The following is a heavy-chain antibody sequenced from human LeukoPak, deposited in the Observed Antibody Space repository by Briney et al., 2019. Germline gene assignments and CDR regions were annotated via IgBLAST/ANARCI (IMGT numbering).Heavy chain of an antibody. CDR1: GGLISISTYY. V-gene: IGHV4-39*07. CDR3: ARGLSSLGYCSGGSCYRGENAFDI. D-gene: IGHD2-15*01. CDR2: IYYSGTT. J-gene: IGHJ3*02. Sequence: SETLSLTCTVSGGLISISTYYWGWIRQPPGKGLEWIGSIYYSGTTHYNPSLKSRVTIAVDTSKNQFSLKLSSVTAADTAVYYCARGLSSLGYCSGGSCYRGENAFDIWGQGTMVTVSS.